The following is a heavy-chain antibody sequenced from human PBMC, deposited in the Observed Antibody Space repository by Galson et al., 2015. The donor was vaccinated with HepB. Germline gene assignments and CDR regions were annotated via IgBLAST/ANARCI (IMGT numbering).Heavy chain of an antibody. J-gene: IGHJ4*02. Sequence: SETLSLTCTVSGDSITSNTFYWGWIRQPPGKGLEWVGSISYSGSTYYNPSLESRVTISIDTSKNQFSLRLSSMTTADTAIYYCARDVVRGAFIHRYYFDSWGQGSLVPVSS. D-gene: IGHD3-10*01. V-gene: IGHV4-39*07. CDR2: ISYSGST. CDR1: GDSITSNTFY. CDR3: ARDVVRGAFIHRYYFDS.